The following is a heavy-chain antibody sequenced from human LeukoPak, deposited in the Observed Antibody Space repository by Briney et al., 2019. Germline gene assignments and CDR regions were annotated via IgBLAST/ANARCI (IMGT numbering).Heavy chain of an antibody. CDR2: TSAYNGNT. Sequence: ASVKVSCKASGYTFTSYGISWVRQAPGQGLEWMGWTSAYNGNTNYAQKLQGRVTMTTDTSTSTAYMELRSLRSDDTAVYYCARVRYCSSTSCPITRNWFDPWGQGTLVTVSS. D-gene: IGHD2-2*01. CDR1: GYTFTSYG. J-gene: IGHJ5*02. CDR3: ARVRYCSSTSCPITRNWFDP. V-gene: IGHV1-18*01.